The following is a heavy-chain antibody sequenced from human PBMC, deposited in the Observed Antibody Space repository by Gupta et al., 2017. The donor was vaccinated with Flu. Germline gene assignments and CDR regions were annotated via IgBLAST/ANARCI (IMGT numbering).Heavy chain of an antibody. V-gene: IGHV3-23*01. D-gene: IGHD3-16*01. J-gene: IGHJ4*01. CDR1: GFNFSSNY. Sequence: EVQLLESGGGLVQPGGSLRLSCAASGFNFSSNYMAWVRQAPGKGLEWVSTSSAGSDAKYYAASVRGRFTISRDNSKNTLYLQMNSLRVEDTALYHCAKDGGDWGQGTLVTVSS. CDR2: SSAGSDAK. CDR3: AKDGGD.